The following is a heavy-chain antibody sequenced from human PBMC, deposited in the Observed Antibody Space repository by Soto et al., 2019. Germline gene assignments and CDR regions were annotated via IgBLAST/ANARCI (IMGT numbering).Heavy chain of an antibody. Sequence: QVPLVESGGGVVQPGRSLRLSCAASGFTFSSYGMHWVRQAPGKGLEWVAVIWYDGSNKYYADSVKGRFTISRDNSKNTLYLQMNSLRAEDTAVYYCASTDNWNYSFDYWGQGTLVTVSS. J-gene: IGHJ4*02. CDR1: GFTFSSYG. D-gene: IGHD1-7*01. CDR2: IWYDGSNK. V-gene: IGHV3-33*01. CDR3: ASTDNWNYSFDY.